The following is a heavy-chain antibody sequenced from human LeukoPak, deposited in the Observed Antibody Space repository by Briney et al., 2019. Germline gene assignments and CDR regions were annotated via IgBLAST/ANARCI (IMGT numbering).Heavy chain of an antibody. J-gene: IGHJ5*01. CDR2: INPNSGGT. D-gene: IGHD2-15*01. Sequence: ASVKVSCKASGYTFTGYYMHWVRQAPGQGLEWMGWINPNSGGTNYAQKFQGRVTMTRDTSTSTVYMELSSLRSEDTAVYYCARCEGESGGSSWFDSWGQGTLVTVSS. V-gene: IGHV1-2*02. CDR1: GYTFTGYY. CDR3: ARCEGESGGSSWFDS.